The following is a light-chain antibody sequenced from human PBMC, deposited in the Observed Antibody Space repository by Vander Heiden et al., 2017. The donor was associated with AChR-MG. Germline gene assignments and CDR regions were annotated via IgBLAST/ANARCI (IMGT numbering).Light chain of an antibody. CDR2: DDR. J-gene: IGLJ1*01. CDR1: NLDKIS. V-gene: IGLV3-21*02. CDR3: QVWDGSGDPPAYV. Sequence: SYVLTQPPSVSVSPGRTAPLTCGGKNLDKISVPCDPQKPGQAPGVVVYDDRDRPSGIPERFSGGNSGNTATLTISRVEAGDEADYFCQVWDGSGDPPAYVVGPGTTVTVL.